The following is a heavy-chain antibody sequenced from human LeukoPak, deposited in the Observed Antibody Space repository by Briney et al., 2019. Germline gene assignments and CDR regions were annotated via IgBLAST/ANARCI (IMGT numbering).Heavy chain of an antibody. J-gene: IGHJ4*02. D-gene: IGHD3-3*01. V-gene: IGHV4-59*01. CDR1: GGSISSYY. CDR3: ARGGGSYDFWSGPVDY. CDR2: IYYSGST. Sequence: PSETLSLTCTVSGGSISSYYWSWIRQPPGKGLEWIGYIYYSGSTNYNPSLKSRVTISVDTSKNQFSLKLSSVTAADTAAYYCARGGGSYDFWSGPVDYWGQGTLVTVSS.